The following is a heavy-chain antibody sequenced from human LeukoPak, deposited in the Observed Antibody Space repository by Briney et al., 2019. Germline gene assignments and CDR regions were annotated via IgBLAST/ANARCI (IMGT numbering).Heavy chain of an antibody. V-gene: IGHV3-20*01. D-gene: IGHD2-2*01. J-gene: IGHJ4*02. CDR2: INWNGGST. CDR3: ARGRGSSTSSAPFEY. CDR1: GFSFDDYG. Sequence: PGGSLRLSCAASGFSFDDYGMSWVRQAPGKGLEWVSGINWNGGSTGYADSVKGRFTIPRDNAKNSLYLQMRSLRAEDTALYHCARGRGSSTSSAPFEYWGQGTLVTVSS.